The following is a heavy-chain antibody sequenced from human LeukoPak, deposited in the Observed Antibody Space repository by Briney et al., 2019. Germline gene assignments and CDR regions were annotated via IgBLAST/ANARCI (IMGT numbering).Heavy chain of an antibody. V-gene: IGHV4-34*01. D-gene: IGHD6-13*01. CDR3: ARDRHSSSWYKLSYYYGMDV. CDR1: GGSFSGYY. CDR2: INHSGST. Sequence: PSETLSLTCAVYGGSFSGYYWSWIRQPPGKGLEWIGEINHSGSTNYNPSLKSRVTISVDTSKNQFSLKLSSVTAADTAVYYCARDRHSSSWYKLSYYYGMDVWGQGTTVTVSS. J-gene: IGHJ6*02.